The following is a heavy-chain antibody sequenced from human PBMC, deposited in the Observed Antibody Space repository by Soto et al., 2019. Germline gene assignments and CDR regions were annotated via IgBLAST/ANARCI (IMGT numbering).Heavy chain of an antibody. D-gene: IGHD4-17*01. J-gene: IGHJ4*02. CDR3: ARRTRSLGPFDY. Sequence: QVQLQESGPGLVKSSETLSLTCSVSGGSVNNYYWNWIRQPPGKGLEWIGHMYFSGSTNYNPSLKSRVTMSVDTSKNQFSLQLRSVTSADTAVYYCARRTRSLGPFDYWGQGTLLTVSS. CDR1: GGSVNNYY. V-gene: IGHV4-59*02. CDR2: MYFSGST.